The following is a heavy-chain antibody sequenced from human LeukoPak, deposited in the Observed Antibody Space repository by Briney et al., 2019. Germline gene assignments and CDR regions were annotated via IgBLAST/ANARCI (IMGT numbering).Heavy chain of an antibody. CDR3: ARGQEDGDYWFDP. D-gene: IGHD4-17*01. Sequence: SQTLSLTCTVSSGAITSGTFYWNWVRPPAGRGREWFGRIYASGKNNYYPSLEGRVTMSVDTTKYHFTLKLNFVTAADTAVYYCARGQEDGDYWFDPWGQGTLVTVSS. CDR1: SGAITSGTFY. J-gene: IGHJ5*02. CDR2: IYASGKN. V-gene: IGHV4-61*02.